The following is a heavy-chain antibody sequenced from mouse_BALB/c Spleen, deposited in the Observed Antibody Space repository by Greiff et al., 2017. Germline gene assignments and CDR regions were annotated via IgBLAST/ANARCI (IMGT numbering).Heavy chain of an antibody. CDR2: IYPGNSDT. CDR3: TRWDYGSTWYFDV. V-gene: IGHV1-5*01. D-gene: IGHD1-1*01. Sequence: EVQLQESGTVLARPGASVKMSCKASGYTFTSYWMHWVKQRPGQGLEWIGAIYPGNSDTSYNQKFKGKAKLTAVTSTSTAYMELSSLTNEDSAVYYCTRWDYGSTWYFDVWGAGTTVTVSS. CDR1: GYTFTSYW. J-gene: IGHJ1*01.